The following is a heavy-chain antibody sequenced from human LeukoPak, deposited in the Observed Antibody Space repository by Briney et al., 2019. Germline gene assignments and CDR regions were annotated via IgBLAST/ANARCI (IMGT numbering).Heavy chain of an antibody. CDR1: GYTFSSYS. Sequence: GGSLRLSCAASGYTFSSYSMKWVRQAPGKGLEWVSAISGSGGSTYYADSVKGRFTISRDNSKNTLYLQMNSLRAEDTAVYYCAKDLCSGGSCYSGYDYWGQGTLVTVSS. CDR2: ISGSGGST. CDR3: AKDLCSGGSCYSGYDY. D-gene: IGHD2-15*01. V-gene: IGHV3-23*01. J-gene: IGHJ4*02.